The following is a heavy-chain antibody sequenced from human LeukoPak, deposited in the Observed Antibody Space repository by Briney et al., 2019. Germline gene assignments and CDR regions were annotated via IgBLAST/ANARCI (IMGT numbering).Heavy chain of an antibody. J-gene: IGHJ4*02. CDR2: ISGSGGST. CDR1: GFTFSSYA. D-gene: IGHD3-16*01. V-gene: IGHV3-23*01. CDR3: AKDPRGGGPYYFYY. Sequence: GGSLRLSCAASGFTFSSYAMSWVRQAPGKGLEWVSAISGSGGSTYYADSVKGRFTLSRDNSKNTLYLQMNSLRAEDTAIYYCAKDPRGGGPYYFYYWGQGTLVSVSS.